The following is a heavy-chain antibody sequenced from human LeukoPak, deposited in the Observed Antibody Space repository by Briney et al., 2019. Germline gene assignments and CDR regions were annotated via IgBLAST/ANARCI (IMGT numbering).Heavy chain of an antibody. D-gene: IGHD2-2*01. CDR2: IIPLFGSA. V-gene: IGHV1-69*13. J-gene: IGHJ4*02. Sequence: SVKVSCKSSGGTFSNYVVGWVRQAPGQGLEWMGGIIPLFGSAKYAQKFQGRVTIVADESTSTAYMELSSLRSDDTAVYYCARVSGCSGTSCPSGFVDSWGQGTLVTVSS. CDR1: GGTFSNYV. CDR3: ARVSGCSGTSCPSGFVDS.